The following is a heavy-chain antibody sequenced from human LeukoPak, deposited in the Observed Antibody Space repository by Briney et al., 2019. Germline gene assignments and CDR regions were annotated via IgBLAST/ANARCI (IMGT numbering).Heavy chain of an antibody. D-gene: IGHD3-22*01. J-gene: IGHJ5*02. V-gene: IGHV4-34*01. CDR2: INHSGST. CDR1: GGSFSGYY. CDR3: ARGRGYYYNLFDP. Sequence: SETLSLTCAVYGGSFSGYYWSWIRQPPGKGLEWIGEINHSGSTNYNPSLKSRVTISVDTSKNQFSLKLSSVTAADTAVYYCARGRGYYYNLFDPWGQGTLVTVSS.